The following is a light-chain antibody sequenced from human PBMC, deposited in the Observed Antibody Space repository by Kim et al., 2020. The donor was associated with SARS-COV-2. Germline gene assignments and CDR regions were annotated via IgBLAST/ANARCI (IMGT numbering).Light chain of an antibody. Sequence: DIQLTQSPSVLSASVGDRVTITCRASQGISSSLAWYHQKPGKAPKLLIYAASTLQSGVPSRFSGSGSGTEFTLTISSLQPEDFATYYCQQLNSYPPWTFGQGTKVDIK. V-gene: IGKV1-9*01. CDR2: AAS. J-gene: IGKJ1*01. CDR1: QGISSS. CDR3: QQLNSYPPWT.